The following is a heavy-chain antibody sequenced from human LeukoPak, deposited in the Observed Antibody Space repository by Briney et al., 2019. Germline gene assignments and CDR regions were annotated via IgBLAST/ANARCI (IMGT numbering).Heavy chain of an antibody. CDR2: ISYDGSNK. V-gene: IGHV3-30-3*01. J-gene: IGHJ4*02. D-gene: IGHD6-19*01. CDR3: ARGRLTSSWYYFDY. CDR1: GFTFSSYA. Sequence: GGSLRLSCAASGFTFSSYAMHWVRQAPGKGLEWVAVISYDGSNKYYADSVKGRFTISRDNSKNTLYLQMNSLRAEDTAVYYCARGRLTSSWYYFDYWGQGTLVTVSS.